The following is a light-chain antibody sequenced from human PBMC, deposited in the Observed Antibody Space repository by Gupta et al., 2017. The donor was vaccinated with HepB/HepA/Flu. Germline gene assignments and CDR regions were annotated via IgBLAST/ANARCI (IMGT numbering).Light chain of an antibody. Sequence: EIVLTQSPGTLSLSPGERATLSCRASQTLRNNYLAWYQHKPGQAPRLLIYGTSTRATAIPARFSGSGSRTEFTLTITSRESEDSAIYYCHQENCCPFTFGGGTKVDI. J-gene: IGKJ4*01. CDR3: HQENCCPFT. CDR2: GTS. V-gene: IGKV3-20*01. CDR1: QTLRNNY.